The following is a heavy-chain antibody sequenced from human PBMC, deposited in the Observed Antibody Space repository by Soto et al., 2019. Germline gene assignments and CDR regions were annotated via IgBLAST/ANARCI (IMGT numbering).Heavy chain of an antibody. CDR3: ANPIATYHDRSGSPPLYYYGMDV. CDR1: GYSFTSYW. D-gene: IGHD3-22*01. J-gene: IGHJ6*02. CDR2: IDPSDSYT. Sequence: GESLKISCKGSGYSFTSYWISWVRQMPGKGLEWMGRIDPSDSYTNYSPSFQGHVTISADKSISTAYLQWSSLKASDTAMYYCANPIATYHDRSGSPPLYYYGMDVWGQGTTVTVS. V-gene: IGHV5-10-1*01.